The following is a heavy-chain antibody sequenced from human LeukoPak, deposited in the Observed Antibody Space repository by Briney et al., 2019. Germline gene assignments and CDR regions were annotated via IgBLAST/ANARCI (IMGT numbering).Heavy chain of an antibody. J-gene: IGHJ4*02. V-gene: IGHV3-7*03. CDR1: GFSFSNSW. CDR2: INPVGSET. Sequence: GGSLRLSCAASGFSFSNSWMSWVRQAPGKGLEWVANINPVGSETFYVDSVKGRFTISRDNAKNSLFLQMSTLRAEDTAIYYCATHSRGHTRHDDWGQGTLVTVSS. D-gene: IGHD6-13*01. CDR3: ATHSRGHTRHDD.